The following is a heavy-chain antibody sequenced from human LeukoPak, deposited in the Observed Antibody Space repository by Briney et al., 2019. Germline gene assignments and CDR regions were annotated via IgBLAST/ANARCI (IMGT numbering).Heavy chain of an antibody. J-gene: IGHJ1*01. CDR2: IYYSGST. CDR3: ASGVEQLVRRAVPL. CDR1: DGSISSSSYY. V-gene: IGHV4-39*01. D-gene: IGHD6-6*01. Sequence: SETLSLTCTVSDGSISSSSYYWGWIRQPPGKGLEWIGSIYYSGSTYYNPSLKSRVTISVDTSKNQFSLKLSSVTAADTAVYYCASGVEQLVRRAVPLWGQGTLVTVSS.